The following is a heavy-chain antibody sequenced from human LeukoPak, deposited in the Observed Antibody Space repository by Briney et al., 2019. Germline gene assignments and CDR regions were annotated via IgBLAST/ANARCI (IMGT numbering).Heavy chain of an antibody. CDR3: ARDVLDSVASLNWFDP. V-gene: IGHV4-31*03. J-gene: IGHJ5*02. CDR2: TYYSGST. Sequence: KPSETLSLTCTVSGGSISSGGYYWSWIRQHPGKGLEWIGYTYYSGSTYYNPSLKSRVTISVDTSKNQFSLKLSSVTAADTAVYYCARDVLDSVASLNWFDPWGQGTLVTVSS. D-gene: IGHD3-3*02. CDR1: GGSISSGGYY.